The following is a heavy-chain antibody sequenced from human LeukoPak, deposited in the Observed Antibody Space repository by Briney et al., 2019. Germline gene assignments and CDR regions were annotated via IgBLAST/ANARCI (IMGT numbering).Heavy chain of an antibody. J-gene: IGHJ4*02. D-gene: IGHD3-16*02. CDR3: ARGSYDYVWGSYLYYFDY. CDR1: GGSLSSSSYY. V-gene: IGHV4-39*07. CDR2: IYYSGST. Sequence: SETLSLTCTVSGGSLSSSSYYWGWIRQPPGKGLEWIGSIYYSGSTYYNPSLKSRVTISVDTSKNQFSLKLSSVTAADTAVYYCARGSYDYVWGSYLYYFDYWGQGTLVTVSS.